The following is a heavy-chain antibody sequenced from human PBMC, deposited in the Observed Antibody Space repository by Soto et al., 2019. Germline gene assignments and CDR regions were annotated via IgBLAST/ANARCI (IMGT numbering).Heavy chain of an antibody. Sequence: PGGSLRLSCAASGLTFSSYAMSWVRQAPGKGLEWVSAISGSGGSTFYADSVKGRFTISRDNSKNTLFLQMNSLRVEDTAVYYCAGRIAVAGTLAYWGQGTLVTVSS. J-gene: IGHJ4*02. CDR2: ISGSGGST. CDR1: GLTFSSYA. V-gene: IGHV3-23*01. D-gene: IGHD6-19*01. CDR3: AGRIAVAGTLAY.